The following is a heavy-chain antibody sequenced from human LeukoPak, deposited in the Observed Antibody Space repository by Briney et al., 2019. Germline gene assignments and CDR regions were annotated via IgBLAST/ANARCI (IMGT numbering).Heavy chain of an antibody. CDR3: ARDLSRSFSMIRGLIQHREFDF. J-gene: IGHJ4*02. CDR2: INQDGSEK. CDR1: GFTFSSYW. V-gene: IGHV3-7*01. Sequence: GGSLRLSCATSGFTFSSYWMSWVRQAPGKGLEWVAYINQDGSEKYYVDSVKGRFTISKDNAKNSLYLQMNSLRAEDTAVYYCARDLSRSFSMIRGLIQHREFDFWGRGTLVTVSS. D-gene: IGHD3-10*01.